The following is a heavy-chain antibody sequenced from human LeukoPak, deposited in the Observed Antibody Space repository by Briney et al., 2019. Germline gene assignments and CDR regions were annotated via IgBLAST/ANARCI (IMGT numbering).Heavy chain of an antibody. CDR3: ARQAAGAGIYYFDY. CDR2: IYYSGST. D-gene: IGHD6-13*01. V-gene: IGHV4-39*01. J-gene: IGHJ4*02. CDR1: GGSISSSSYY. Sequence: SETLSLTXTVSGGSISSSSYYWGWIRQPPGKGLEWIGNIYYSGSTYYNPSLKSRVTISVDTSKNQFSLKLSSVTAADTAVYYCARQAAGAGIYYFDYWGQGTLVTVSS.